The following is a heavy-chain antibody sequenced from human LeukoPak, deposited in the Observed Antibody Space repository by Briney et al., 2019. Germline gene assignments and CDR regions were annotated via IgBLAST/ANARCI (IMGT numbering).Heavy chain of an antibody. Sequence: GGSLRLSCAASGFTFSSYAMHWVRQAPGKGLEYVSAISSNGGSTYYANSVKGSFTISRDNSKNTLYLQMGSLRAEDMAVYYCARSEFDYWGQGTLVTVSS. CDR3: ARSEFDY. CDR2: ISSNGGST. J-gene: IGHJ4*02. CDR1: GFTFSSYA. V-gene: IGHV3-64*01.